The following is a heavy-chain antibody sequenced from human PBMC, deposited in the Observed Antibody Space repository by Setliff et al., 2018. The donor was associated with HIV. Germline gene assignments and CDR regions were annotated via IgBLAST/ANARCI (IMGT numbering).Heavy chain of an antibody. D-gene: IGHD3-3*01. J-gene: IGHJ6*03. CDR2: INAGNGNT. CDR1: GYTFSRYA. V-gene: IGHV1-3*01. Sequence: GASVKVSCKASGYTFSRYAMHWVRQAPGQRLEWMGWINAGNGNTKYSQKFQGRFTISRDDAKNSLYLQMNSLRAEDTAVYYCARPPLESHYYNYYMDVWGKGTTVTVSS. CDR3: ARPPLESHYYNYYMDV.